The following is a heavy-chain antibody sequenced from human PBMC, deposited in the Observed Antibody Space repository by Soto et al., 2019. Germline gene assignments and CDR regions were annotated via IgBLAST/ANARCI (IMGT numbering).Heavy chain of an antibody. CDR1: GYTFTGYY. CDR2: INPNSGGT. Sequence: QVQLVQSGAEVKKPGASVKVSCKASGYTFTGYYMHWVRQAPGQGLEWMGWINPNSGGTNYAQKFQGRVTMTRDTSISTAYMELSRLRSDDTAVYYCARGLNYDFWSGYYGYFDYWGQGTLVTVSS. D-gene: IGHD3-3*01. V-gene: IGHV1-2*02. J-gene: IGHJ4*02. CDR3: ARGLNYDFWSGYYGYFDY.